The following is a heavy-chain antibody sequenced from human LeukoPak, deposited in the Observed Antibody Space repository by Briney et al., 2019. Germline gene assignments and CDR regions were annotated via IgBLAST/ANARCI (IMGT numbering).Heavy chain of an antibody. J-gene: IGHJ6*03. V-gene: IGHV3-21*01. CDR1: GFTFSSYS. CDR2: ISSSSSYI. Sequence: GGSLRLSCAASGFTFSSYSMNWVRQAPGKGLEWVSFISSSSSYIYYADSVKGRFTNSRDNAKNSLYLQMNSLRAEDTAVYYCARGTGYYYYMDVWGKGTTVTVSS. CDR3: ARGTGYYYYMDV.